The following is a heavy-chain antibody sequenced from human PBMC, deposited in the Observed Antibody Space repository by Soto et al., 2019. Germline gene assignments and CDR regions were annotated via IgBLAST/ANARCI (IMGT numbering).Heavy chain of an antibody. J-gene: IGHJ4*02. CDR1: GFTFSSYS. V-gene: IGHV3-48*02. CDR2: ISSSISTM. D-gene: IGHD5-18*01. Sequence: AGGSLRLSCAASGFTFSSYSMNWVRQAPGKGLEWLSYISSSISTMHYADSVKGRFTISRDNAKNSLYLQINSLRDEDTAVYYCAREVRDTAVADFDYWGQGTLVTVSS. CDR3: AREVRDTAVADFDY.